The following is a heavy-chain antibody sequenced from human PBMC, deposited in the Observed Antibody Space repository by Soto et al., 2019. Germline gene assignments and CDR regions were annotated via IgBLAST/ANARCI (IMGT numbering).Heavy chain of an antibody. CDR2: ISWNSGSI. J-gene: IGHJ6*02. CDR3: AKDVSGRGSFYYYFGMDV. D-gene: IGHD1-26*01. V-gene: IGHV3-9*01. CDR1: GFTFDDYA. Sequence: EVQLVESGGGLVQAGRSLRLSCAASGFTFDDYAMHWVRQAPGKGLEWVSRISWNSGSIGYTDSVKGRFTISRDNAKNSLYLQMNSLRAEDTALYYCAKDVSGRGSFYYYFGMDVWGHGTTVTVSS.